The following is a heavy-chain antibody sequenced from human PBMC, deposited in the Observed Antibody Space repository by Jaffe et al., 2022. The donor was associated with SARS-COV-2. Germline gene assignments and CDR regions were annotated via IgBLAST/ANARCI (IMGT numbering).Heavy chain of an antibody. J-gene: IGHJ5*02. V-gene: IGHV4-4*07. CDR2: IYTSGST. CDR1: GGSISSYY. CDR3: ARDPVVVRGGNWFDP. Sequence: QVQLQESGPGLVKPSQTLSLTCSVSGGSISSYYWSWIRQPAGKGLEWIGRIYTSGSTNYNPSLRSRVTMSVDTSKNQFSLKLTSVTAADTAVYYCARDPVVVRGGNWFDPWGQGTLVTVSS. D-gene: IGHD3-10*01.